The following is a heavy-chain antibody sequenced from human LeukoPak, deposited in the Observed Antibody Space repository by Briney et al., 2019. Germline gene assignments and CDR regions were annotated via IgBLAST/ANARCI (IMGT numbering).Heavy chain of an antibody. CDR1: GGSFSGYY. CDR2: INHSGST. J-gene: IGHJ4*02. D-gene: IGHD3-22*01. CDR3: ARVLPNYYDSSGYYPN. Sequence: SETLSLTCAVYGGSFSGYYWSWIRQPPGKGLEWIGEINHSGSTNYNPSLKSRVTISVDTSKNQFSLKLSSVTAADTAVYYCARVLPNYYDSSGYYPNWGQGTLVTASS. V-gene: IGHV4-34*01.